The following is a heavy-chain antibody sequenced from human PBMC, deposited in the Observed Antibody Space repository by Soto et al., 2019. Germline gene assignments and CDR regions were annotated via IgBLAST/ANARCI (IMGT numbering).Heavy chain of an antibody. CDR3: ARISSVDPYGYVNGGLDV. D-gene: IGHD5-18*01. CDR1: GGSIRSYY. CDR2: FYHSGNS. V-gene: IGHV4-59*01. J-gene: IGHJ6*02. Sequence: QVQLQQSGPGLVKPSETLSLTCSVSGGSIRSYYWSWIRQSPEKGLEWIGYFYHSGNSNYNPSLKSRVTISVDTSKNRLSRSLRSVTAADTAVYFCARISSVDPYGYVNGGLDVWGQGTTVTVSS.